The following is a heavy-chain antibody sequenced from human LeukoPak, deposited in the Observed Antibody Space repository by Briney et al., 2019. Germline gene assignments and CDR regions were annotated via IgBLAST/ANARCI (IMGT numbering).Heavy chain of an antibody. CDR2: ISDTGATT. CDR1: GFTFSHFA. CDR3: AKDTSIGRYCTNGVCSPFDY. D-gene: IGHD2-8*01. V-gene: IGHV3-23*01. Sequence: GTSLRLSCEASGFTFSHFAMHWVRQAPGKGLEWVSAISDTGATTYDADSVKGRFTISRDNSRSTLYLQMNSLRAEDTALYYCAKDTSIGRYCTNGVCSPFDYWGQGTLVTVSS. J-gene: IGHJ4*02.